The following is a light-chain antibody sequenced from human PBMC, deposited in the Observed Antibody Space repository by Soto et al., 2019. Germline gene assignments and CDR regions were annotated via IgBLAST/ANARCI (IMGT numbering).Light chain of an antibody. CDR3: QQYNNWPPT. CDR1: QSVSSN. CDR2: GAS. J-gene: IGKJ4*01. V-gene: IGKV3-15*01. Sequence: EIVMTQSPATLSVSPGERATLSCRAGQSVSSNLAWYQQKPGQAPRLLIYGASTRATGIPARFSGSGSGTEFTLTISSLQSEDFAVYYCQQYNNWPPTFGGGTKVEIK.